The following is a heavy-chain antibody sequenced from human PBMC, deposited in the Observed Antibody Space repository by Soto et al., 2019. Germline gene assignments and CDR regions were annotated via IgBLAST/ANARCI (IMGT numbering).Heavy chain of an antibody. D-gene: IGHD1-7*01. CDR3: ARDSLELGVDI. J-gene: IGHJ3*02. CDR2: IYYSGST. V-gene: IGHV4-59*01. Sequence: SETLSLTCTVSGGSINSYYWSWIRQSPGKGLEWIGYIYYSGSTNYNPSLKSRVTISVDTSKNQFSLKLSSVTAADTAVYYCARDSLELGVDIWGQGTMVTVSS. CDR1: GGSINSYY.